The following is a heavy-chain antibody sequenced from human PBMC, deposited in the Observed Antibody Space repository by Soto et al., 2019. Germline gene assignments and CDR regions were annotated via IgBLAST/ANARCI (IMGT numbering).Heavy chain of an antibody. D-gene: IGHD4-17*01. CDR1: GFTFSSYA. CDR3: AKDRGGTTVEYFQH. CDR2: ISGSGGST. V-gene: IGHV3-23*01. Sequence: GGSLRLSCAASGFTFSSYAMSWVRQAPGKGLEWVSAISGSGGSTYYADSVKGRFTNSRDNSKNTLYLQMNSLRAEDTAVYYCAKDRGGTTVEYFQHWGQGTLVTVSS. J-gene: IGHJ1*01.